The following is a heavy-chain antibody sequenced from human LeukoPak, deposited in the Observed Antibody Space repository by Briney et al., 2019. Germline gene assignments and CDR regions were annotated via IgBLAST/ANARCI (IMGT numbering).Heavy chain of an antibody. CDR3: ARVSSSWYYYYYGMDV. J-gene: IGHJ6*02. Sequence: ASVKVSCKASGYTFTSYDINWVQQATGQGLEWMGWMNPNSGNTGYAQKFQGRVTMTRNTSISTAYMELSSLRSEDTAVYYCARVSSSWYYYYYGMDVWGQGTTVTVSS. CDR2: MNPNSGNT. CDR1: GYTFTSYD. D-gene: IGHD6-13*01. V-gene: IGHV1-8*01.